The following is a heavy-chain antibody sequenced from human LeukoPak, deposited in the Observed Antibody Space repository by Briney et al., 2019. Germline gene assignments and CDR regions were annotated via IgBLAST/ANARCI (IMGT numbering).Heavy chain of an antibody. J-gene: IGHJ4*02. CDR1: GFTFSSYA. CDR2: ISYDGSNK. V-gene: IGHV3-30*04. Sequence: GGSLRLSCAASGFTFSSYAMHWVRQAPGKGLEWVAVISYDGSNKYYADSVKGRFTISRDNSKNTLYLQMNSLRAEDTAVYYCARSAGWFGELFSPGFDYWGQGTLVTVSS. D-gene: IGHD3-10*01. CDR3: ARSAGWFGELFSPGFDY.